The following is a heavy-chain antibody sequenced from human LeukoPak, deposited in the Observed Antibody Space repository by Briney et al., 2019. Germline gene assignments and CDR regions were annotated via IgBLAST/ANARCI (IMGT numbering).Heavy chain of an antibody. CDR1: GFTFSNAW. J-gene: IGHJ4*02. CDR2: IKSKTDGGTT. D-gene: IGHD2-15*01. Sequence: GGSLRLSCAASGFTFSNAWMSWVRQAPGKGLEWVGRIKSKTDGGTTDYAAPVKGRFTISRDDSKNTLYLQMNSLKTEDTAVYYCTTRVDLCSGGSCYYGDYWGQGTLVTVSS. V-gene: IGHV3-15*01. CDR3: TTRVDLCSGGSCYYGDY.